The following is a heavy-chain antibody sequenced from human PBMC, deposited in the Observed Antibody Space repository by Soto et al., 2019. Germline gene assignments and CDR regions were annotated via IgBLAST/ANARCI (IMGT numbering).Heavy chain of an antibody. CDR3: ARTGWPQSSYYFDY. Sequence: SGGSLRLSCAASGFRFSLFWMGWVRQTPGKGLEWVANINEDGSEKFFADSVKGRFTISRDNAKNSLSLQMNSLTADDTAVYYCARTGWPQSSYYFDYWGQGTLVTVSS. CDR1: GFRFSLFW. D-gene: IGHD3-16*01. V-gene: IGHV3-7*03. J-gene: IGHJ4*02. CDR2: INEDGSEK.